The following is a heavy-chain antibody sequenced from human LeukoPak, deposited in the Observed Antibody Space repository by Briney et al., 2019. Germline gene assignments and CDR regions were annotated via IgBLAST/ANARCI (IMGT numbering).Heavy chain of an antibody. CDR3: ASSIAAADPLDYYYGMDV. Sequence: PGRSLRLSCAASGFTFSSYGMHWVRQAPGKGLEWVAVIWYDGSNKYYADSVKGRFTISRDNSKNTLYLQMGSLRAEDTAVYYCASSIAAADPLDYYYGMDVWGQGTTVTVSS. V-gene: IGHV3-33*01. D-gene: IGHD6-13*01. CDR2: IWYDGSNK. J-gene: IGHJ6*02. CDR1: GFTFSSYG.